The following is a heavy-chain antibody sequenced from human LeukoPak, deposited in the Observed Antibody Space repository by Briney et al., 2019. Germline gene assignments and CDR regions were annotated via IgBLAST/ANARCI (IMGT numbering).Heavy chain of an antibody. V-gene: IGHV3-23*01. CDR2: ISGSGGST. Sequence: GGSLRLSCAASGFNFGSYAMTWVRQAPGKGLEWVSSISGSGGSTNYADSVKGRFTISRDNSKNTLYLQTNSLRAEDTAVYYCAKDLRWPSFDYWGQGTLVTVSS. D-gene: IGHD4-23*01. CDR1: GFNFGSYA. J-gene: IGHJ4*02. CDR3: AKDLRWPSFDY.